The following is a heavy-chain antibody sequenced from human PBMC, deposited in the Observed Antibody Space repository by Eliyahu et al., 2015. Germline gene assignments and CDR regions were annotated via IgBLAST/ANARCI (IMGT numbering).Heavy chain of an antibody. D-gene: IGHD1-26*01. CDR3: ARGAHKSSWY. CDR2: TYYRSQWYY. J-gene: IGHJ4*02. CDR1: GXSVSSNTAA. V-gene: IGHV6-1*01. Sequence: QVQLXQSGPGVVKPSQTLTLTCAIPGXSVSSNTAAWHWIRQSPSRGLEWLGRTYYRSQWYYNYAVSVKSRITINPDTSKNQFSLQLNSVTPEDTAVYYCARGAHKSSWYWGQGTLVTVSS.